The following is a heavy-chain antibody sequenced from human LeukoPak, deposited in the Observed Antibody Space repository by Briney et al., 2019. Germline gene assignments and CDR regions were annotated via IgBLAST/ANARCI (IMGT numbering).Heavy chain of an antibody. CDR2: IYYSGST. V-gene: IGHV4-31*03. Sequence: SETLSLTCTVSGGSISSSSYYWGWIRQPPGKGLEWIGYIYYSGSTYYNPSLKSRVTISVDTSKNQFSLKLSSVTAADTAVYYCASWGSSAEGDYWGQGTLVTVSS. D-gene: IGHD2-2*01. CDR3: ASWGSSAEGDY. CDR1: GGSISSSSYY. J-gene: IGHJ4*02.